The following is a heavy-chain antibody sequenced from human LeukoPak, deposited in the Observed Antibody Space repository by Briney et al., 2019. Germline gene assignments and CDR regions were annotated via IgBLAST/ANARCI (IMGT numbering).Heavy chain of an antibody. D-gene: IGHD5-24*01. CDR2: IDNSGYNA. Sequence: GGTLRLSCAASGFTFSSYGMSWVRQAPGKGLEWVSAIDNSGYNAYYADSVKGRFTISRDNSKNMLYLQMNSLRAEDTAVYYCAKLFDAYSLHWGQGTMVTVSS. V-gene: IGHV3-23*01. CDR1: GFTFSSYG. CDR3: AKLFDAYSLH. J-gene: IGHJ3*01.